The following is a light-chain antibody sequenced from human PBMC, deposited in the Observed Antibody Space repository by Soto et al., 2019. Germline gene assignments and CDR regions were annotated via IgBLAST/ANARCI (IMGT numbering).Light chain of an antibody. J-gene: IGLJ2*01. V-gene: IGLV1-47*02. CDR3: AAWDDSLSGVV. Sequence: QPVLTQPPSASGTPGQRVTISCSGSSSNIGSNYVYWYQQLPGTAPKLLIYSNNQRPSGVPDRFSGSKSGTSASLAISGLRSEDEADYYCAAWDDSLSGVVFGAGTKLTVL. CDR2: SNN. CDR1: SSNIGSNY.